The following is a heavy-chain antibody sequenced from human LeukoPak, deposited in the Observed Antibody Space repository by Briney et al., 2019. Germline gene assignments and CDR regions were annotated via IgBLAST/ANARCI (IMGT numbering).Heavy chain of an antibody. CDR1: GGTFSSYA. Sequence: SVKVSCKASGGTFSSYAISWVRQAPGQGLEWMGGIIPIFGTANYAQKFQGRVTITADESTSTAYMELSSLRSEDTAVYYCARTMVRGVIITANIFDCWGQGTLVTVSS. J-gene: IGHJ4*02. CDR2: IIPIFGTA. D-gene: IGHD3-10*01. V-gene: IGHV1-69*13. CDR3: ARTMVRGVIITANIFDC.